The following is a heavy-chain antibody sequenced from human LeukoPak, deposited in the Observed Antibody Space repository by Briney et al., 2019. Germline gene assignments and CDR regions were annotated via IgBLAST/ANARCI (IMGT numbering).Heavy chain of an antibody. CDR1: RYSIAIGYF. CDR3: ASRNGYYGSGRAYYFDY. Sequence: APETLSLTCAVSRYSIAIGYFWARIRQPPGKGLEWIGTIYHNGSTYYNPSLKSRVSISVDTSKNQYSLKLSSVTAADTAVYCCASRNGYYGSGRAYYFDYWGQGKLVTVSS. D-gene: IGHD3-10*01. J-gene: IGHJ4*02. V-gene: IGHV4-38-2*01. CDR2: IYHNGST.